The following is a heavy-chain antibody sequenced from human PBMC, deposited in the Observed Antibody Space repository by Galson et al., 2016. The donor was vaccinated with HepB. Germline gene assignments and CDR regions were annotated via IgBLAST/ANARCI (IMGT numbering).Heavy chain of an antibody. D-gene: IGHD6-13*01. J-gene: IGHJ4*02. CDR2: IYYNGSP. CDR1: GGSISTYY. CDR3: ARASRGAAAGTITY. Sequence: LSLTCTVSGGSISTYYWSWIRQPPGKGLEWIGYIYYNGSPNYNPSLKSRVTISMDTHKNQFSLKLTSVTAADTAVDYCARASRGAAAGTITYWGQGTLVTVSS. V-gene: IGHV4-59*01.